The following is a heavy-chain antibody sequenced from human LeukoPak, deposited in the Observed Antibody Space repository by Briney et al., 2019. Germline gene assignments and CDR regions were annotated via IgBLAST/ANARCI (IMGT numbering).Heavy chain of an antibody. CDR1: GFTFSSYA. J-gene: IGHJ6*02. D-gene: IGHD5-24*01. CDR3: ARDLGYNLLGFYYYGMDV. CDR2: ISYDGSNK. Sequence: GGSLRLSCAASGFTFSSYAMHWVRQAPGKGLEWVAIISYDGSNKYYADSVKGRSTISRDNSKNTLYLQMNSLRAEDTAVYYCARDLGYNLLGFYYYGMDVWGQGTTVTVSS. V-gene: IGHV3-30-3*01.